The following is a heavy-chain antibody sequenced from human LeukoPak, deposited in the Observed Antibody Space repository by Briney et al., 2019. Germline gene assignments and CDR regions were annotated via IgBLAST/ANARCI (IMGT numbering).Heavy chain of an antibody. CDR2: ITQDGSEK. Sequence: SLRSSCAASGFTFSSHRMTCVRQAPGNAPKRLANITQDGSEKYYVDSVKARFTISRDNAKNSLYLQMNSLRAEDPAVYYCAREDTAMVPELDYWGQGTLVTVSS. D-gene: IGHD5-18*01. V-gene: IGHV3-7*01. CDR3: AREDTAMVPELDY. CDR1: GFTFSSHR. J-gene: IGHJ4*02.